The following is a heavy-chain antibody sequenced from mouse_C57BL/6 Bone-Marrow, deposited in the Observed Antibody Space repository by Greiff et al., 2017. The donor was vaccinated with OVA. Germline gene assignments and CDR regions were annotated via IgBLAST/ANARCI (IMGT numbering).Heavy chain of an antibody. CDR2: ISYDGSN. CDR1: GYSITSGYY. CDR3: AIISHYYAMDY. V-gene: IGHV3-6*01. Sequence: EVKLMESGPGLVKPSQSLSLTCSVTGYSITSGYYWNWIRQFPGNKLEWMGYISYDGSNNYNPSLKNRISITRDTSKNQFFLKLNSVTTEDTATYYCAIISHYYAMDYWGQGTSVTVSS. J-gene: IGHJ4*01. D-gene: IGHD1-1*01.